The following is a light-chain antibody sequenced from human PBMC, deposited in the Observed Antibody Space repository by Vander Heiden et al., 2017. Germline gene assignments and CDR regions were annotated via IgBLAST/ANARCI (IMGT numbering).Light chain of an antibody. CDR2: AKN. CDR3: NSRDSSGNHP. J-gene: IGLJ3*02. V-gene: IGLV3-19*01. CDR1: SLRRYS. Sequence: SSELTQDPGGSVALGQTVRITCKGDSLRRYSASWYQQKPRQAPVLVIYAKNNRPSGIPDRFSGSSSGNTASLTITGAQAEDEADYYCNSRDSSGNHPFGGGTKLTVL.